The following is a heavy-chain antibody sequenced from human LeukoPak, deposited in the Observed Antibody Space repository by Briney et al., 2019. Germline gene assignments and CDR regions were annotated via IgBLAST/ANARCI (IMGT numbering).Heavy chain of an antibody. CDR2: IYYAGST. D-gene: IGHD6-19*01. Sequence: PSETLSLTCTVSGGSISSNTYYWVWIRQPPGKGLEFIGSIYYAGSTYLNPSLKGRVTILVDAFKNQFSLKLTSVTAADTAVYYCARAWGSSGVYYFDYWGQGSLVTVSS. J-gene: IGHJ4*02. CDR3: ARAWGSSGVYYFDY. CDR1: GGSISSNTYY. V-gene: IGHV4-39*01.